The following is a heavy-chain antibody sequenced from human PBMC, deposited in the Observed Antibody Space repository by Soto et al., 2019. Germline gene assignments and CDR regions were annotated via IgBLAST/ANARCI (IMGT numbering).Heavy chain of an antibody. V-gene: IGHV4-39*01. CDR1: GGPINNSSFY. Sequence: NPSETLSLTCTVSGGPINNSSFYWGWVRQPPGKRLEWIGSIYYSGSAYYNPSLKSRLTISVDTSKNQFSLNLSSVTAADMAVYFCARRPLVRGIIPYYFDSWGQGTLVTVSS. D-gene: IGHD3-10*01. J-gene: IGHJ4*02. CDR3: ARRPLVRGIIPYYFDS. CDR2: IYYSGSA.